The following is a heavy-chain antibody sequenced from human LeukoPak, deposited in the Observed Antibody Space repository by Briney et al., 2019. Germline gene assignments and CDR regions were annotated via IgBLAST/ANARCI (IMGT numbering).Heavy chain of an antibody. CDR1: GGSFSGYY. CDR3: ARGKGYSYGIDY. J-gene: IGHJ4*02. CDR2: INHSGST. V-gene: IGHV4-34*01. D-gene: IGHD5-18*01. Sequence: SSETLSLTCAVYGGSFSGYYWSWIRQPPGKGLEWIGEINHSGSTNYNPSLKSRVTISVDTSKNQFSLKLSSVTAADTAVYYCARGKGYSYGIDYWGQGTLVTVSS.